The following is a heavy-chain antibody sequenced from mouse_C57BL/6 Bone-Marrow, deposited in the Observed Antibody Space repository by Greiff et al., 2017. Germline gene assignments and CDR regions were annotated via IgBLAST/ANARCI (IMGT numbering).Heavy chain of an antibody. CDR3: ARWDGYYSYFDD. CDR2: IYPYNGVS. CDR1: GYSFTSYY. Sequence: EVQLQQSGPELVKPGASVKISCKASGYSFTSYYMQWVKQRPGNILEWIGYIYPYNGVSSYNQKFKGKATLTVDKSSSPAYMELRSLTSEDSAVYDCARWDGYYSYFDDWGTGTTLTVSS. J-gene: IGHJ1*03. V-gene: IGHV1-31*01. D-gene: IGHD2-3*01.